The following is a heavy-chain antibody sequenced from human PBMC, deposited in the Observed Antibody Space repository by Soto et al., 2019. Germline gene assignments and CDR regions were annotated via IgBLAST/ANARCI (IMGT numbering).Heavy chain of an antibody. V-gene: IGHV1-69*01. J-gene: IGHJ6*02. CDR2: IIPIPGTA. CDR1: GGTFSSYA. D-gene: IGHD2-2*01. Sequence: QVQLVQSGAEVQKPGSSVKVSCKASGGTFSSYAISWVRQAPGQGLEWMGGIIPIPGTANYAQKFQGRVTITADEFTSTAYMELSSLRSEDTAVYYCARSQGSSTSLEIYYYYYYGMDVWGQGTTVTVSS. CDR3: ARSQGSSTSLEIYYYYYYGMDV.